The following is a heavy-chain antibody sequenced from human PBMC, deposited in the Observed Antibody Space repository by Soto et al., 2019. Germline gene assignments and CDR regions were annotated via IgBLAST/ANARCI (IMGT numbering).Heavy chain of an antibody. CDR2: IYYSGST. D-gene: IGHD3-22*01. CDR3: ARHYYDSSGYYWPFDY. Sequence: LSLTCTVSGGSISSSSYYWGWIRQPPGKGLEWIGSIYYSGSTYYNPSLKSRVTISVDTSKNQFSLKLSSVTAADTAVYYCARHYYDSSGYYWPFDYWGQGTLVTVSS. V-gene: IGHV4-39*01. J-gene: IGHJ4*02. CDR1: GGSISSSSYY.